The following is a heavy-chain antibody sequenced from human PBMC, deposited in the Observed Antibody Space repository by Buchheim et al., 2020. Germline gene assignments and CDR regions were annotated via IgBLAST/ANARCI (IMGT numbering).Heavy chain of an antibody. CDR1: VGSISSGDYY. Sequence: QVQLQESGPGLVKPSQTLSITCTVSVGSISSGDYYWSWIRQPPGKGLEWIGYIYYSGSTYYNSSLKSRVTISVDTSKNQFSLKLSSVTAADTAVYYCARVGSVDTAMVKKGFDYWGQGTL. CDR3: ARVGSVDTAMVKKGFDY. CDR2: IYYSGST. J-gene: IGHJ4*02. V-gene: IGHV4-30-4*01. D-gene: IGHD5-18*01.